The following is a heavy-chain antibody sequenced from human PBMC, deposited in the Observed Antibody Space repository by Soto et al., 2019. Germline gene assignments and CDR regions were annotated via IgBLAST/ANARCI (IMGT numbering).Heavy chain of an antibody. CDR2: INPNSGDT. J-gene: IGHJ3*02. Sequence: GASVKVSCKASGYTFTGYYIHWVRQAPGQGHEWMGWINPNSGDTDYAQKYQGGVTMTRDTSISTAYMELSRLRSDHTAVYYCARVPLMYLYDSGDYYGPDAFDTWGQGTMVTVSS. CDR1: GYTFTGYY. V-gene: IGHV1-2*02. D-gene: IGHD3-22*01. CDR3: ARVPLMYLYDSGDYYGPDAFDT.